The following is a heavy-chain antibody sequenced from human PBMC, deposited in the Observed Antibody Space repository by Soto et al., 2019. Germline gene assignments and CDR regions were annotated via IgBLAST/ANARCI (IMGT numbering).Heavy chain of an antibody. V-gene: IGHV3-23*01. D-gene: IGHD2-2*01. CDR3: AKVSRGIGVVPAALN. CDR1: GHTFHSCA. CDR2: ISGSGGST. Sequence: EVQLLESGGGLVQPGGSLRLSCVASGHTFHSCAMSWVRQSPGKGLECVSGISGSGGSTYYADSVRRRFTISRDDSKNTLYLLMSSQRAEDTAVYYCAKVSRGIGVVPAALNWGQGTLVTVSS. J-gene: IGHJ4*02.